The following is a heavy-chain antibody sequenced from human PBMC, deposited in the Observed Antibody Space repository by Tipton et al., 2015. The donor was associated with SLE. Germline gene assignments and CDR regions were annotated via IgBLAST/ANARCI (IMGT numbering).Heavy chain of an antibody. D-gene: IGHD6-13*01. J-gene: IGHJ5*02. CDR2: IYNRGSP. V-gene: IGHV4-4*07. CDR3: ARATGIALFDP. Sequence: TLSLTCSVSGASTITYSWSWIRQPAGKGLEWIGLIYNRGSPTYNPSLKSRVSMSVDTSKNQYSLRMTSVTAADTAVYYCARATGIALFDPWGQGTLVTVSS. CDR1: GASTITYS.